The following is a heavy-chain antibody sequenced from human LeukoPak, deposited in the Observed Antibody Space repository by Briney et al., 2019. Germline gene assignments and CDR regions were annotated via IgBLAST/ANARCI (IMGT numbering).Heavy chain of an antibody. CDR2: IYYSGST. CDR3: ARLSWQLGDDY. CDR1: GGSISSYY. J-gene: IGHJ4*02. V-gene: IGHV4-59*12. Sequence: SETLSLTCTVSGGSISSYYWSWIRQPPGKGLEWIGYIYYSGSTNYNPSLKSRVTISVDTSKNQFSLKLSSVTAADTAVYYCARLSWQLGDDYWGQGTLVTVSS. D-gene: IGHD6-13*01.